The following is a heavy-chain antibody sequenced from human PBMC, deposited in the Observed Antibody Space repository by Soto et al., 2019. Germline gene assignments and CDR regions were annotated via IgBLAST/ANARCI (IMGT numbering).Heavy chain of an antibody. D-gene: IGHD6-19*01. J-gene: IGHJ4*02. CDR1: GFTLSSYA. CDR3: AREVEYTSAFGISSSFDY. V-gene: IGHV3-30-3*01. CDR2: ISKGGSNL. Sequence: GGSLRLSCAASGFTLSSYAMHWVRQAPGKGLEWVTVISKGGSNLYFADSVKGRFTISRDNSKSTLYLQMNSLRSEDTAVYYCAREVEYTSAFGISSSFDYWGQGTLVTVSS.